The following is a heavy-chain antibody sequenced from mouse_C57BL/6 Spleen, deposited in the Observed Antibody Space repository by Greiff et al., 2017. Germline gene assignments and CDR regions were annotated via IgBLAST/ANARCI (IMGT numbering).Heavy chain of an antibody. V-gene: IGHV1-69*01. CDR1: GYTFTSYW. CDR3: ARVGSSGYLFAY. J-gene: IGHJ3*01. CDR2: IDPSDSYT. D-gene: IGHD3-2*02. Sequence: VQLQQPGAELVMPGASVKLSCKASGYTFTSYWMHWVKQRPGQGLEWIGEIDPSDSYTNYNQKFKGKSTLTVDKSSSTAYMQLSSLTSEDSAVYYCARVGSSGYLFAYWGQGTLVTVSA.